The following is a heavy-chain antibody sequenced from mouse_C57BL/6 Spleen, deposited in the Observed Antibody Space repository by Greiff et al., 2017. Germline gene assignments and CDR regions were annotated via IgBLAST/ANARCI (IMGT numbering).Heavy chain of an antibody. V-gene: IGHV1-80*01. D-gene: IGHD1-1*01. Sequence: QVQLQQSGAELVKPGASVKISCKASGYAFSSYWMHWVKQRPGQGLEWIGQIYPGDGDTNYNGKFKGKATLTADKSSSTAYMQRSSLTSEDSAVYFCTRHYSNSYAFDYWGQGTTLTVAS. CDR1: GYAFSSYW. CDR3: TRHYSNSYAFDY. CDR2: IYPGDGDT. J-gene: IGHJ2*01.